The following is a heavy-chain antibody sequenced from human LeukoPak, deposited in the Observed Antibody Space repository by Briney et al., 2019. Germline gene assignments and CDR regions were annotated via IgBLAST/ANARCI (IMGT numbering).Heavy chain of an antibody. CDR3: ARVGSRIAAAYWFDP. CDR1: GYTFTGYY. J-gene: IGHJ5*02. V-gene: IGHV1-2*02. D-gene: IGHD6-13*01. Sequence: ASVKVSRKASGYTFTGYYMHWVRQAPGQGLEWMGWINPNSGGTNYAQKFQGRVTMTRDTSISTAYMELSRLRSDDTAVYYCARVGSRIAAAYWFDPWGQGTLVTVSS. CDR2: INPNSGGT.